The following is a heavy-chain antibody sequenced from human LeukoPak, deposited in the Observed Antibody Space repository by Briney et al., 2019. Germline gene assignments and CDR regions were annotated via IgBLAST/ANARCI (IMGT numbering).Heavy chain of an antibody. Sequence: GASVKVSCKASGYTFTGYYMHWVGQAPGQGLEWMGRINPHSGGTNYAQNFQGRVTMTRDTSISTAYMELSRLRSDDTAVYYCARERLGGLSFDDFDYWGQGTLVTVSS. CDR3: ARERLGGLSFDDFDY. CDR1: GYTFTGYY. D-gene: IGHD3-16*02. J-gene: IGHJ4*02. V-gene: IGHV1-2*06. CDR2: INPHSGGT.